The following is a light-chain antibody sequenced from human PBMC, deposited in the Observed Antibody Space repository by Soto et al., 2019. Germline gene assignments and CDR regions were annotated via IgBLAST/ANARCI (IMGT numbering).Light chain of an antibody. V-gene: IGKV1-39*01. CDR2: GAF. CDR1: QRISNY. J-gene: IGKJ2*01. Sequence: DIQMTQSPYSLSASVGDTVTITCRSSQRISNYLNWYQQKSGEAPNVLIYGAFTLQSGVPSRFSGSGSETEFTLTISNLQPEEFATYYCHQSYSSPFTFGQVNKLDIK. CDR3: HQSYSSPFT.